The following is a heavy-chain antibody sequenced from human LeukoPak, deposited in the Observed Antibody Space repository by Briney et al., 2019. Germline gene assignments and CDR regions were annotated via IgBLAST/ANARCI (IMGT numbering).Heavy chain of an antibody. Sequence: GGSLRLSCAASGFTFSSYWMSWVRQAPGKGLEWVANIKQDGSEKYYVDSVKGRFTISRDSAKNSLFLQMNSLRVEDSAVYYCARDWSIQDFWSAYYPLKSDYWGQGTLVTVSS. V-gene: IGHV3-7*01. CDR1: GFTFSSYW. J-gene: IGHJ4*02. CDR3: ARDWSIQDFWSAYYPLKSDY. CDR2: IKQDGSEK. D-gene: IGHD3-3*01.